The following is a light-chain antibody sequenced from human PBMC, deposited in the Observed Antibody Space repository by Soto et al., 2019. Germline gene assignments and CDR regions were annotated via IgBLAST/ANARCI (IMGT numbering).Light chain of an antibody. V-gene: IGKV1-12*01. Sequence: DIQMTQSPSSVSASVGDRVTITCRASQGINNWLAWYQQKPGKAPELLIYAVSYLQSGVPSRFSRSGSGTDFTPTLRSLHPQDETYFCKQSSAFPIAVGGGTKVDI. CDR2: AVS. CDR3: KQSSAFPIA. J-gene: IGKJ4*01. CDR1: QGINNW.